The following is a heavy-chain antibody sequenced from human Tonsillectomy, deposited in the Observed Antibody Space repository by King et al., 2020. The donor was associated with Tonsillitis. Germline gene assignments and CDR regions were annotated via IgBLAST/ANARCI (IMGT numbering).Heavy chain of an antibody. CDR3: ARGGDYGDYRGSFDY. V-gene: IGHV1-46*01. CDR2: INPTSGST. D-gene: IGHD4-17*01. CDR1: GYTFTSYY. Sequence: EQLVQSGPEVKKPGASVKVSCKASGYTFTSYYMHWVRQAPGQGLEWMGIINPTSGSTSYAQKFQGRVTMTRDTSTSTVYMELSSLRSEDTAVYYCARGGDYGDYRGSFDYWGQGTLVTVSS. J-gene: IGHJ4*02.